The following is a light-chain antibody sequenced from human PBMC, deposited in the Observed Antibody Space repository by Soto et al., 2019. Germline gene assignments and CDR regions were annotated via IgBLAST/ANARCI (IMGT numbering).Light chain of an antibody. Sequence: QSALTQPASVSGSPGQSITISCTGTSSDVGHYNYVSWYQQYPGKAPKLMIYDVNTRPSGVSNRFSGSKSGNTASLTISGLQAEDEADYYCCSYTSSSTRIFGGWTKLTVL. V-gene: IGLV2-14*01. CDR1: SSDVGHYNY. CDR3: CSYTSSSTRI. CDR2: DVN. J-gene: IGLJ2*01.